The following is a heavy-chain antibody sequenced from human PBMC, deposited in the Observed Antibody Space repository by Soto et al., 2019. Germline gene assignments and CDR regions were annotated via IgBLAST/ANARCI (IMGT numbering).Heavy chain of an antibody. CDR3: SKAFCDAATCFACES. Sequence: EVHLVQSGGGLVQPGESLSRSCVASGCTFNDYAMHWVRQTPGKGLEWVAAISNRCSSAYYADSVKGRFTISRDKSTNTLFLPMPTRRVEDMYVYFCSKAFCDAATCFACESWGQGAPVAVSP. V-gene: IGHV3-23*04. D-gene: IGHD2-2*01. J-gene: IGHJ4*02. CDR2: ISNRCSSA. CDR1: GCTFNDYA.